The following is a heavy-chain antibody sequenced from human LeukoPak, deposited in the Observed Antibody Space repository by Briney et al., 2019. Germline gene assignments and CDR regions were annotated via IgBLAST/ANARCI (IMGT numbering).Heavy chain of an antibody. V-gene: IGHV3-11*04. D-gene: IGHD1-7*01. CDR1: GFTFSDYY. Sequence: GGSLRLSCAASGFTFSDYYMSWIRQAPGKGLEWVSYISSSGSTIVYADSVKGRSTVSRDNAKNSMYLQMNSLRAEDTAAYYCARWEIRGTAHQLDYWGQGTLVTVSS. J-gene: IGHJ4*02. CDR2: ISSSGSTI. CDR3: ARWEIRGTAHQLDY.